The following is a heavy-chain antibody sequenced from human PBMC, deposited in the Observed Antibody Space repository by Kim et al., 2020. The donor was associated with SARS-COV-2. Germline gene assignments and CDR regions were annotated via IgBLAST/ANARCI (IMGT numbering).Heavy chain of an antibody. V-gene: IGHV3-30-3*01. CDR2: ISYDGSNK. CDR3: ARDSGVLLWFGESSAHGMDD. D-gene: IGHD3-10*01. Sequence: GGSLRLSCAASGFTFSSYAMHWVRQAPGKGLEWVAVISYDGSNKYYADSVKGRFTISRDNSKNTLYLQMNSLRAEDTAVYYCARDSGVLLWFGESSAHGMDDWGQGTTVTVSS. CDR1: GFTFSSYA. J-gene: IGHJ6*02.